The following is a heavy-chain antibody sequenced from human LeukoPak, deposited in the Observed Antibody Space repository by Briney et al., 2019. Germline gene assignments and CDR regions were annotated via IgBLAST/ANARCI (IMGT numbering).Heavy chain of an antibody. J-gene: IGHJ4*02. CDR1: GFTFSSYA. Sequence: PGGSLRLSCAASGFTFSSYAMHWVRQAPGKGLEWVAVISYDGSNKYYADSVKGRFTISRDNSKNTLYLQMNSLRAEDTAVYYCAREVVGATPRDYWGQGTLVTVSS. D-gene: IGHD1-26*01. CDR3: AREVVGATPRDY. CDR2: ISYDGSNK. V-gene: IGHV3-30*04.